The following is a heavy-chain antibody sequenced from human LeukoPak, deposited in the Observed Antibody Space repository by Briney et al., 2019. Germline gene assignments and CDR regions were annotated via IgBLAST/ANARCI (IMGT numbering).Heavy chain of an antibody. Sequence: GGSLRLSCTASGFAFSFFAMSWVRQAPGKGLEWVSAISGSGGSTYYADSAKGRFTISRDNSKNTLYLQMNSLRAEDTAVYYCAKKGAVAGDYWGQGTLVTVSS. J-gene: IGHJ4*02. D-gene: IGHD6-19*01. V-gene: IGHV3-23*01. CDR3: AKKGAVAGDY. CDR2: ISGSGGST. CDR1: GFAFSFFA.